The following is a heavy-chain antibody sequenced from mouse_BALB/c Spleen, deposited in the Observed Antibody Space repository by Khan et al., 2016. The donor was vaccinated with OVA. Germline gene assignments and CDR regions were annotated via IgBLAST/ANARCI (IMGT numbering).Heavy chain of an antibody. CDR3: TSHLTGSFAY. V-gene: IGHV5-6*01. J-gene: IGHJ3*01. Sequence: EVELVESGGDLVKPGGSLKLSCAASGFTFSNYGMSWVRQTPDKRLEWVATNSSDGSYTYYPDSVKGRFTISRNNAKNTLYLQMTSLRSEDTAMFYCTSHLTGSFAYWGQGTLVTVSA. CDR1: GFTFSNYG. D-gene: IGHD4-1*01. CDR2: NSSDGSYT.